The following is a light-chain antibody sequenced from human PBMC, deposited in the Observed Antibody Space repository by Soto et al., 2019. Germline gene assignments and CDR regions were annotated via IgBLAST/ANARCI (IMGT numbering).Light chain of an antibody. J-gene: IGKJ2*01. CDR2: KAS. V-gene: IGKV1-5*03. Sequence: DIQMNQSPSTLSASVGDRVTITCRASQSISGWLAWYQQKPGKAPKLLIYKASTLESGVPSRFSGSGSGTEFTLTISSLQPDDFATYYCQHYSIYSRTFGQGTKLEIK. CDR1: QSISGW. CDR3: QHYSIYSRT.